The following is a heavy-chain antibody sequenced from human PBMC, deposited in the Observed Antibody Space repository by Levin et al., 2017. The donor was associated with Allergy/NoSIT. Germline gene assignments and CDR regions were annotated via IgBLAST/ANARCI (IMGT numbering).Heavy chain of an antibody. Sequence: GESLKISCAASGFTFSNYVMSWFRQAPGKGLEWVSGISGSGDFAQYADSGKGRFTISRDNSKNTLYLQMNSLRAEDTAVYYCAKDRITTLVHLEEFDYWGQGTLVTVSS. J-gene: IGHJ4*02. D-gene: IGHD1-1*01. CDR3: AKDRITTLVHLEEFDY. CDR2: ISGSGDFA. CDR1: GFTFSNYV. V-gene: IGHV3-23*01.